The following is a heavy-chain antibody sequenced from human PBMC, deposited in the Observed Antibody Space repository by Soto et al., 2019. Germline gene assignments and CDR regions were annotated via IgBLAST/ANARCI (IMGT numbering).Heavy chain of an antibody. Sequence: EVQLVESGGGLVQRGGSLRLSCAASAFTFRNYWMSWVRQAPGKGLECVAKIKEDGSEKYYVDSVKGRFTISRDNAKNSEYLQMNSLTVEDTAMYYCARASSSTSGAIDYWGQGTLVTVSS. J-gene: IGHJ4*02. CDR1: AFTFRNYW. D-gene: IGHD2-2*01. CDR2: IKEDGSEK. CDR3: ARASSSTSGAIDY. V-gene: IGHV3-7*04.